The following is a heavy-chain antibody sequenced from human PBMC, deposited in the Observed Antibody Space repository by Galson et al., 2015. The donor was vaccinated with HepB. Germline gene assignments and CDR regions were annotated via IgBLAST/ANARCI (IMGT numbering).Heavy chain of an antibody. CDR1: GYTFTSYA. CDR2: INAGNGNT. J-gene: IGHJ4*02. Sequence: SVKVSCKASGYTFTSYAMHWVRQAPGQRLEWMGWINAGNGNTKYSQKFQGRVTITRDTSASTAYMELSSLRSEDTAVYYCARLDSDSSSWYVGNFDYWGQGTLVTVSS. D-gene: IGHD6-13*01. V-gene: IGHV1-3*01. CDR3: ARLDSDSSSWYVGNFDY.